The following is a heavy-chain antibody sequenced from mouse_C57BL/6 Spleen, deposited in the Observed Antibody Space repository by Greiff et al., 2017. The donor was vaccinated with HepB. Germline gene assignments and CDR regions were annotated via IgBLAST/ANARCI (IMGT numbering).Heavy chain of an antibody. J-gene: IGHJ3*01. CDR3: ARVYYDYDGAY. V-gene: IGHV5-4*01. D-gene: IGHD2-4*01. Sequence: EVQLVESGGGLVKPGGSLKLSCAASGFTFSSYAMSWVRQTPEKRLEWVATISDGGSYTYYPDNVKGRFTISRDNAKNNLYLQMSHLKSEDTAMYYCARVYYDYDGAYWGQGTLVTVSA. CDR1: GFTFSSYA. CDR2: ISDGGSYT.